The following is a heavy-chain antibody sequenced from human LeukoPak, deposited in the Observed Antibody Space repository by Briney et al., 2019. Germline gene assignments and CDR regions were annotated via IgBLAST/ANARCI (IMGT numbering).Heavy chain of an antibody. CDR3: AKRHNGSHYLFDY. V-gene: IGHV3-30*18. CDR1: GFTFNNYA. D-gene: IGHD1-26*01. CDR2: ISYDGSNT. J-gene: IGHJ4*01. Sequence: GGSLRLSCAASGFTFNNYAMHWVRQAPGKGLEWVAVISYDGSNTYYADSLKDRFTISRDNSKNTLYLQMNSLRAEDTAVYYCAKRHNGSHYLFDYWGHGTLVTVSS.